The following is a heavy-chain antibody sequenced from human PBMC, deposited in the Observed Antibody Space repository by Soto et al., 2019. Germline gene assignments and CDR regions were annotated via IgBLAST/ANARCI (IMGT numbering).Heavy chain of an antibody. CDR3: ARVSVRYSGSYESYWYFDL. CDR1: GGSFSGYY. D-gene: IGHD1-26*01. Sequence: SETLSLTCAVYGGSFSGYYWSWIRQPPGKGLEWIGEINHSGSTNYNPSLKSRVTISVDTSKNQFSLKLSSVTAADTAVYYCARVSVRYSGSYESYWYFDLWGRGTLVTVSS. J-gene: IGHJ2*01. V-gene: IGHV4-34*01. CDR2: INHSGST.